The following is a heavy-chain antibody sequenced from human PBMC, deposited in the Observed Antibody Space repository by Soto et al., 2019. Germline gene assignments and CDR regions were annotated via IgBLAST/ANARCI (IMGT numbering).Heavy chain of an antibody. V-gene: IGHV4-30-4*01. CDR1: GGSISSGDYY. CDR2: IYYSGST. D-gene: IGHD2-2*01. Sequence: PSETLSLTCPVSGGSISSGDYYWSWIRQPPGKGLEWIGYIYYSGSTYYNPSLKSRVTVSVDTSKNQFSLKVTSVTAADTAVYYCARLHGYCISSSCHGHYAMDVWGQGTTVTVSS. CDR3: ARLHGYCISSSCHGHYAMDV. J-gene: IGHJ6*02.